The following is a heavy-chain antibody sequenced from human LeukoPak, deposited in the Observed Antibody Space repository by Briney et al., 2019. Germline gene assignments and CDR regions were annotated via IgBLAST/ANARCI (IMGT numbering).Heavy chain of an antibody. V-gene: IGHV4-39*01. CDR2: IYYSGST. CDR1: GGSITGISYY. D-gene: IGHD6-19*01. J-gene: IGHJ4*02. Sequence: PSETLSLTCTVSGGSITGISYYWGWIRQPPGKGLEWIGSIYYSGSTYYNPSLKTRVTVSVDTSKNQFSLKLSSVTAADTAVYYCARQDSSGWYFNDYWGQGTLVTVSS. CDR3: ARQDSSGWYFNDY.